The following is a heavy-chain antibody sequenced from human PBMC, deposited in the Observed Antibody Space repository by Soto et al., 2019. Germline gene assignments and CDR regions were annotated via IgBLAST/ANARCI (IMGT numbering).Heavy chain of an antibody. CDR3: AGTTSHYWYYMDV. Sequence: QVQLQESGPGLVKPSQTLSLTCVISGDSVSSNSAAWNWIRQSPSRGLEWLGRTYYRTRWYYDYAVSVRSRITVNPETSKNQFSLQLTSVTPEDTAVYYCAGTTSHYWYYMDVWGKGTTVTVSS. D-gene: IGHD1-7*01. V-gene: IGHV6-1*01. CDR2: TYYRTRWYY. J-gene: IGHJ6*03. CDR1: GDSVSSNSAA.